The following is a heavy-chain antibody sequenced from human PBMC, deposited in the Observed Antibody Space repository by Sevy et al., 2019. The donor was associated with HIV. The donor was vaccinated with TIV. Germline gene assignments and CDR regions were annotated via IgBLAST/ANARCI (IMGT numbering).Heavy chain of an antibody. Sequence: GGSLRLSCAASGFTFRTYAFHWVRQTPGRGLEWIGLITSNGDNAFYANSVRGSFTISIDNSMNTLYLQMTSLTPDDTAGYYCARGPEWELTSFLSHWGQGTLVTVSS. V-gene: IGHV3-30-3*01. CDR3: ARGPEWELTSFLSH. J-gene: IGHJ4*02. D-gene: IGHD1-26*01. CDR2: ITSNGDNA. CDR1: GFTFRTYA.